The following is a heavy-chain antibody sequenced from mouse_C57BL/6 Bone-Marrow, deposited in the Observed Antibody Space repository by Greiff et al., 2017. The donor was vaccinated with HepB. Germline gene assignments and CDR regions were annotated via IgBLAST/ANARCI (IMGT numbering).Heavy chain of an antibody. Sequence: QVQLQQSGAELARPGASVKLSCKASGYTFTSYGISWVKQRTGQGLEWIGEIYPRSGNTYYNEKFKGKATLTADKSSSTAYMELRSLTSDDSAVYFCARFDYDEGAWFAYWGQGTLVTVSA. CDR2: IYPRSGNT. D-gene: IGHD2-4*01. CDR1: GYTFTSYG. J-gene: IGHJ3*01. V-gene: IGHV1-81*01. CDR3: ARFDYDEGAWFAY.